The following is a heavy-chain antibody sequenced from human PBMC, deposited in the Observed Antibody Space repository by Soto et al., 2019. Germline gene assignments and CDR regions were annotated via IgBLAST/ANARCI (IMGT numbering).Heavy chain of an antibody. J-gene: IGHJ6*03. CDR1: GFTFSSYS. V-gene: IGHV3-21*01. CDR3: ARAQLLAYYYYYYMDV. D-gene: IGHD2-2*01. Sequence: EVQLVESGGGLVKPGGSLRLSCAASGFTFSSYSMNWVRQAPGKGLEWVSSISSSSSYIYYADSVKGRFTISRDNAKNSLYLQMNSLRAEDTAVYYCARAQLLAYYYYYYMDVWGKGTTVTVSS. CDR2: ISSSSSYI.